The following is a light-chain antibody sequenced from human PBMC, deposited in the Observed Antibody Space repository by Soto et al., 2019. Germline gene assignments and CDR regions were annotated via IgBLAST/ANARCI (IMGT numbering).Light chain of an antibody. Sequence: QSALTQPASVSGSPGQSITISCTGTSSDVGSYNLVSWYQQHPGKASKLMIYEGSKRPSGVSHRFSGSKSGNTASLTISGLQAEDEADYYCCSYAGSSTFAYVFGTGTKLTVL. J-gene: IGLJ1*01. V-gene: IGLV2-23*03. CDR1: SSDVGSYNL. CDR3: CSYAGSSTFAYV. CDR2: EGS.